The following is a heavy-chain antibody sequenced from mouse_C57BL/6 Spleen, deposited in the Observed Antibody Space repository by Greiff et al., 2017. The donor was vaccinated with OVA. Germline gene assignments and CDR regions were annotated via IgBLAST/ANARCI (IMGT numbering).Heavy chain of an antibody. CDR1: GYTFTSYW. J-gene: IGHJ2*01. Sequence: QVQLQQPGAELVRPGSSVKLSCKASGYTFTSYWMHWVKQSPIQGLEWIGNIDPSDSETHYNQKFKDKDTLTVDKSSSTAYMQLSSRTAEDSAVYYCAREGLVYWGQGTTLTVSS. D-gene: IGHD3-3*01. CDR2: IDPSDSET. CDR3: AREGLVY. V-gene: IGHV1-52*01.